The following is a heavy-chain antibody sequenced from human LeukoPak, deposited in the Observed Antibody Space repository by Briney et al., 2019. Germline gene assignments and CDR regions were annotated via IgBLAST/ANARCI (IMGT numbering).Heavy chain of an antibody. V-gene: IGHV4-38-2*02. CDR2: ISHSGST. D-gene: IGHD2-15*01. Sequence: KTSETLSLTCTVSGYSISSGYYWCCIRQPPGKGLEGIGSISHSGSTYYKPSLKSRLTISAHTSKNQLSLKLSCVTAADTAVYYCARDPVLAATSMQLGWCFDLWGRGTLVTVS. J-gene: IGHJ2*01. CDR1: GYSISSGYY. CDR3: ARDPVLAATSMQLGWCFDL.